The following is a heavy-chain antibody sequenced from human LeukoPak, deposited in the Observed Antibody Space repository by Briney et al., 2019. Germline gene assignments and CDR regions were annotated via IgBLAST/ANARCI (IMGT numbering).Heavy chain of an antibody. CDR2: IYTSGST. Sequence: SETLSLTCTVSGGSISSYYWSWIRQPAGKGLEWIGRIYTSGSTNYNPSLKSRVAISVDKSKNQLSLKLSSVTAADTAVYYCARAYCTNGVCPFDYWGQGTLVTVSS. V-gene: IGHV4-4*07. CDR1: GGSISSYY. D-gene: IGHD2-8*01. CDR3: ARAYCTNGVCPFDY. J-gene: IGHJ4*02.